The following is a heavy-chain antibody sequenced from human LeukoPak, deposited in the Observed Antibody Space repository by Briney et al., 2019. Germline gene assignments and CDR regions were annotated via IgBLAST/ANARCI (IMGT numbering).Heavy chain of an antibody. D-gene: IGHD2-8*01. CDR1: GYIFTSYG. V-gene: IGHV1-18*01. CDR3: VRDIQWRFDP. Sequence: GASVKVSCKASGYIFTSYGISWVRQAPGQGLEWMGWISTNKGNTNYAQRLQGRVTMTTDTSTSTAYMELRSLRSDDTAIYYCVRDIQWRFDPWGQGTLVTASS. J-gene: IGHJ5*02. CDR2: ISTNKGNT.